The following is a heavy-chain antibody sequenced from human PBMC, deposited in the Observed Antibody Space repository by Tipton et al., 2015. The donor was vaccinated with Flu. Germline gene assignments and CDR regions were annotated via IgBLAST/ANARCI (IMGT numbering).Heavy chain of an antibody. CDR3: TRNPLTPEGA. J-gene: IGHJ5*02. V-gene: IGHV3-74*03. Sequence: GSLRLSCAASGFTFSNYWMHWVRQLPGEGLEWVSRMNPDGTIITYADSVKGRFTVSRDNAKSMLYLQMNSLRVEDTAMYFCTRNPLTPEGAWGQGTMVTVSS. CDR1: GFTFSNYW. CDR2: MNPDGTII.